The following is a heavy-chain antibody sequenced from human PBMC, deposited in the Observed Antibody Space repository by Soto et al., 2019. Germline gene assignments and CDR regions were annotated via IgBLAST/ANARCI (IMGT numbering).Heavy chain of an antibody. V-gene: IGHV4-59*01. Sequence: QVQLQESGPGLVKPSETLSLTCTVSGGSISNYYWSWIRQPPGKGLEWIGYIYYSGSTNYNPSLKSRVTISVDTSKNQFSLKLSSVTAADTAVYYCARVEVGATYYFDFWGQGTPVTASS. J-gene: IGHJ4*02. CDR1: GGSISNYY. CDR2: IYYSGST. CDR3: ARVEVGATYYFDF. D-gene: IGHD1-26*01.